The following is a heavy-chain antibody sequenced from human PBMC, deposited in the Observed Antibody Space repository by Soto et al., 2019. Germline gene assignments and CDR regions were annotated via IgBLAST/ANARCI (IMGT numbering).Heavy chain of an antibody. CDR1: GFTFSSYS. CDR3: ARDGGCSSTSCYPNCNWFDP. V-gene: IGHV3-48*02. D-gene: IGHD2-2*01. J-gene: IGHJ5*02. Sequence: GGSLRLSCAASGFTFSSYSMNWVRQAPGKGLEWVSYISSSSSTIYYADSVKGRFTISRDNAKNSLYLQMNSLRDEDTAVYYCARDGGCSSTSCYPNCNWFDPWGQGTLVTVSS. CDR2: ISSSSSTI.